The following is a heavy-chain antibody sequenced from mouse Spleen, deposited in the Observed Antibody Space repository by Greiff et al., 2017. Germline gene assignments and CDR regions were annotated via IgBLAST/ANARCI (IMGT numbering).Heavy chain of an antibody. Sequence: QVQLKEPGAELVKPGASVKLSCKASGYTFTSYWMQWVKQRPGQGLEWIGEIDPSDSYTNYNQKFKGKATLTVDTSSSTAYMQLSSLTSEDSAVYYCARRDGYSAYWGQGTLVTVSA. J-gene: IGHJ3*01. CDR2: IDPSDSYT. CDR3: ARRDGYSAY. D-gene: IGHD2-3*01. CDR1: GYTFTSYW. V-gene: IGHV1-50*01.